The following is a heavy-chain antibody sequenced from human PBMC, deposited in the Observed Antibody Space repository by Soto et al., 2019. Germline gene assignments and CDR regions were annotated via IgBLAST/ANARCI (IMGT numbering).Heavy chain of an antibody. Sequence: PSETLSLTCTVSGDSVISDTYYWSWIRQPPGKGLEWIGYLFYTGSTSYNPSLNSRVTMLVDTSKNQFSLKLSSVTAADSAVYYCARAILGYCTSSSCNGGDYYYGMDVWGQGTTVTVSS. CDR3: ARAILGYCTSSSCNGGDYYYGMDV. CDR2: LFYTGST. CDR1: GDSVISDTYY. D-gene: IGHD2-2*01. V-gene: IGHV4-61*01. J-gene: IGHJ6*02.